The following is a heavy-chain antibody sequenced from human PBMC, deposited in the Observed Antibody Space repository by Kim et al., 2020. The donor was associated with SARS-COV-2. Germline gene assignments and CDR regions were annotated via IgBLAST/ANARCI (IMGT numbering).Heavy chain of an antibody. CDR3: ARDRISAAGTPSYDAFDI. J-gene: IGHJ3*02. CDR1: GGSINNYY. CDR2: IYYSGST. D-gene: IGHD6-13*01. Sequence: SETLSLTCTVSGGSINNYYWTWIRQPPGKGLEWIGYIYYSGSTSYNASLKSRVTISVDTSKNQFSLRLSSVTAADTAMYYCARDRISAAGTPSYDAFDIWRQGAMVTVSS. V-gene: IGHV4-59*13.